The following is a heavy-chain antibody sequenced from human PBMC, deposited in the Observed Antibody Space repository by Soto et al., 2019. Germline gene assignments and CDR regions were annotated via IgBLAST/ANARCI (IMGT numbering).Heavy chain of an antibody. J-gene: IGHJ4*02. CDR2: VNSDGSTT. CDR3: ARDSMQNFPSDY. V-gene: IGHV3-74*01. Sequence: EVQLVESGGGLVQPGGSLRLSCAASGFRFRSHWMHWVRQAPGKGLVWVSRVNSDGSTTRYADSVKGRFTISRDNAKNTLYLQMNSLRVEDTAVYYCARDSMQNFPSDYWGQGALVTVSS. CDR1: GFRFRSHW.